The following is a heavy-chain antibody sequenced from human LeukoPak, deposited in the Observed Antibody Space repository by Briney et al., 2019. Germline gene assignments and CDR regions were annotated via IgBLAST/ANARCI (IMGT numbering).Heavy chain of an antibody. CDR3: AKAPVTSCRGAYCYPFDS. CDR1: GFTFSSYG. J-gene: IGHJ4*02. V-gene: IGHV3-23*01. CDR2: ISGSGGST. D-gene: IGHD2-21*01. Sequence: PGGSLRLSCAASGFTFSSYGMSWVRQAPGKGLEWVSAISGSGGSTYYADSVKGRFTISRDNSKNTLYLQMNSLRAEDAAVYFCAKAPVTSCRGAYCYPFDSWSQGTLVTVSS.